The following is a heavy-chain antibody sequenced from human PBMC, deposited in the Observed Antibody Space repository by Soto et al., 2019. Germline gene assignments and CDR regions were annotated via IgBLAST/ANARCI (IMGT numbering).Heavy chain of an antibody. D-gene: IGHD2-2*01. CDR2: INPQTGGT. Sequence: QVQLVQSGAEVKTPGASVRVSCKASGYTFTGYYIHWVREAPGQGLEWMGWINPQTGGTSYAQKFQGRVTLSRDTSINTAYLELCRLRFDDAAVYFCARERYQVISDGMDVWGQGTTVTVSS. V-gene: IGHV1-2*02. J-gene: IGHJ6*02. CDR3: ARERYQVISDGMDV. CDR1: GYTFTGYY.